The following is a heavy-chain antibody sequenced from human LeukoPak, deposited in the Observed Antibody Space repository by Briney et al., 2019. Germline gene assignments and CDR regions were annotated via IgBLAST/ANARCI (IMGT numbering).Heavy chain of an antibody. D-gene: IGHD1-26*01. V-gene: IGHV3-7*01. Sequence: GGSLRLSCAASGFTFSSYAMSWVRQAPGKGLEWVANIKQDGSEKYYVDSVKGRFTISRDNAKNSLYLQMNSLRAEDTAVYYCAREPVSVGAIYFGDYWGREPWSPSPQ. CDR3: AREPVSVGAIYFGDY. CDR1: GFTFSSYA. J-gene: IGHJ4*02. CDR2: IKQDGSEK.